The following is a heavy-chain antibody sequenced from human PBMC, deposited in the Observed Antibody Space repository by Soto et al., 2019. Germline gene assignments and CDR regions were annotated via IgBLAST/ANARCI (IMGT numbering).Heavy chain of an antibody. D-gene: IGHD1-26*01. CDR1: GGSISSSNW. V-gene: IGHV4-4*02. Sequence: QVQLQESGPGLVKPSGTLSLTCAVSGGSISSSNWWSWVRQPPGKGLEWIGEIYHSGSTNYNPSLKSRVTISVDKSKNQFSLKLSSVTAADTAVYYCAGQSGNSGDDDAFDIWGQGTMVTVSS. J-gene: IGHJ3*02. CDR2: IYHSGST. CDR3: AGQSGNSGDDDAFDI.